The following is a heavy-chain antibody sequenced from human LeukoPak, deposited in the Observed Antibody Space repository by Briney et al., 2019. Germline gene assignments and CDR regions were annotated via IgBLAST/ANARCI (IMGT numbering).Heavy chain of an antibody. CDR1: GYSISSGYY. CDR3: ARRGYYYGSGSPYYFDY. V-gene: IGHV4-38-2*01. Sequence: SETLSLTCAVSGYSISSGYYWGWIRQPPGKGLEWIGSIYHSGSTYYNPSLKSRVTISVDTSKNQFSLKLSSVTAADTAVYYCARRGYYYGSGSPYYFDYWGQGTLVTVSS. CDR2: IYHSGST. D-gene: IGHD3-10*01. J-gene: IGHJ4*02.